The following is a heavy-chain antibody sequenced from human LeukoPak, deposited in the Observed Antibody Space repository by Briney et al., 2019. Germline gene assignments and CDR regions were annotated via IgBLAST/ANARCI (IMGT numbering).Heavy chain of an antibody. Sequence: PSETLSLTCTVSGGSISSYYWSWIRQPPGKGLEWIGYIYYSGSTNYNPSLKSRVTISVDTSKNQFSLKLSSVTAADTAVYYCAGSVLRYFDAFDIWGQGTMVTVSP. CDR3: AGSVLRYFDAFDI. CDR2: IYYSGST. CDR1: GGSISSYY. D-gene: IGHD3-9*01. J-gene: IGHJ3*02. V-gene: IGHV4-59*01.